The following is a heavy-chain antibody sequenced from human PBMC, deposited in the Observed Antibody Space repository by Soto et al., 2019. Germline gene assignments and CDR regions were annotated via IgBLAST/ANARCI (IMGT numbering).Heavy chain of an antibody. D-gene: IGHD4-4*01. V-gene: IGHV1-58*01. CDR1: GFTFTSSA. J-gene: IGHJ6*02. Sequence: SVKVSCKASGFTFTSSAVQWVRQARGQRLEWIGWIVVGSGNTNYAQKFQERVTITRDMSTSTAYMELSSLRSEDTAVYYCAREPSHNYIHRPYGMDVWGQGTTVTVSS. CDR3: AREPSHNYIHRPYGMDV. CDR2: IVVGSGNT.